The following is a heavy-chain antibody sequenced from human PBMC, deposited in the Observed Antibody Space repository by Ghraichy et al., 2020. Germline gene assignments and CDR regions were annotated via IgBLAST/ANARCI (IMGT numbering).Heavy chain of an antibody. Sequence: LSLTCAASGFTFSSSWMQWVRQAPGKGLEWVSHINSDGSSTAYAGSVKGRFTISRDNAKNTLYLQMNSLRAEDTAVYFCTTDLIVGTTISDYWGQGTLVTVSS. CDR1: GFTFSSSW. D-gene: IGHD1-26*01. CDR2: INSDGSST. CDR3: TTDLIVGTTISDY. J-gene: IGHJ4*02. V-gene: IGHV3-74*01.